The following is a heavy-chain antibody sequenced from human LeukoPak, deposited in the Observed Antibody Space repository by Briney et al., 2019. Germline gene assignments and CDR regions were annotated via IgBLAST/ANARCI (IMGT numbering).Heavy chain of an antibody. Sequence: PGGSLRLSCEASGFTFSSYAMAWVRQAPGKGLEWVSSITIGGGRTYYADSVKGRFTISRDNSKNTLSLQMSSLRAEDTAVYYCAKGERPQLLTHTYDHWGQGTEVTVSS. CDR1: GFTFSSYA. D-gene: IGHD3-9*01. CDR3: AKGERPQLLTHTYDH. V-gene: IGHV3-23*01. J-gene: IGHJ4*02. CDR2: ITIGGGRT.